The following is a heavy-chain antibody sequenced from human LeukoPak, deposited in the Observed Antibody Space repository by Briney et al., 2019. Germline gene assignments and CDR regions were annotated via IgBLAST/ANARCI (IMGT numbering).Heavy chain of an antibody. CDR2: ISSSGSTI. V-gene: IGHV3-11*01. Sequence: GGSLRLPCAASGFTFSDYYMSWIRQAPGKGLEWVSYISSSGSTIYYADSVKGRFTISRDNAKNSLYLQMNSLRAEDSAVYYCARRAYSGSYSRNDAFDIWGQGTMVTVSS. CDR3: ARRAYSGSYSRNDAFDI. D-gene: IGHD1-26*01. CDR1: GFTFSDYY. J-gene: IGHJ3*02.